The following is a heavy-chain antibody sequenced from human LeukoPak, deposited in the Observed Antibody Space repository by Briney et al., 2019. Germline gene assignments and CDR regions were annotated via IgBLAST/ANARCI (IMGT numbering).Heavy chain of an antibody. Sequence: PGGSLRLSCAASGFTFSSYAMNWVRQAPGKGLEWVSSISSSSSYIYYADSVKGRFTISRDNAKNSLYLQMNSLRAEDTAVYYCARDCSSTSCAQRSHAFDIWGQGTMVTVSS. J-gene: IGHJ3*02. CDR2: ISSSSSYI. V-gene: IGHV3-21*01. D-gene: IGHD2-2*01. CDR1: GFTFSSYA. CDR3: ARDCSSTSCAQRSHAFDI.